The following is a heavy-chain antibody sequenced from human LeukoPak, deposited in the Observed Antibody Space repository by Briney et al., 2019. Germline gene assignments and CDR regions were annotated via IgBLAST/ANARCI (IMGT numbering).Heavy chain of an antibody. Sequence: GGSLRLSCAASGFTFSNYGMHWVRQAPGKGLEWVAFTRSDGNDKYYADSVKGRFTISRDNSKNMLYLQMNSLRAEDAAVYYCAGDFDYWGQGTLVTVSS. V-gene: IGHV3-30*02. CDR3: AGDFDY. J-gene: IGHJ4*02. CDR1: GFTFSNYG. CDR2: TRSDGNDK.